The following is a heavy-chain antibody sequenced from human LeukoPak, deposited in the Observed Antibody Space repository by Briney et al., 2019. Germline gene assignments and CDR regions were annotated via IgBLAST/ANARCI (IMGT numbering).Heavy chain of an antibody. D-gene: IGHD2-15*01. J-gene: IGHJ4*02. CDR2: ISSSSYI. Sequence: GGSLRLSCAASGFTFSSYSMNWVRQAPGKGLEWVSSISSSSYIYYADSVKGRFTISRDNAKNSLYLQMNSLRAEDTAVYYCANSFGIAAPFGYFDYWGQGTLVTVSS. CDR1: GFTFSSYS. CDR3: ANSFGIAAPFGYFDY. V-gene: IGHV3-21*01.